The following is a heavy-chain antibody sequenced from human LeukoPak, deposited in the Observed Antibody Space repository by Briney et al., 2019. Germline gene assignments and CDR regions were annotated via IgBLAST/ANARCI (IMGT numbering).Heavy chain of an antibody. CDR1: GFTFSSYE. V-gene: IGHV3-48*03. D-gene: IGHD3-22*01. Sequence: PGGSLRLSCAASGFTFSSYELNWVRQAPGKGLEWVSYISSSGSTIKYADSVKGRFTISRDNSKNTLFLQMNSLRPEDTAVYYCVKDHPYYDNRRGRDWLGAFDTWGLGTKVSVSS. J-gene: IGHJ3*02. CDR2: ISSSGSTI. CDR3: VKDHPYYDNRRGRDWLGAFDT.